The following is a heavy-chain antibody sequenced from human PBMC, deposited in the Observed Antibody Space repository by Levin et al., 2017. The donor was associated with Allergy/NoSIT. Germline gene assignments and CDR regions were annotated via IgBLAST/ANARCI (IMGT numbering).Heavy chain of an antibody. V-gene: IGHV3-23*01. CDR3: AKERRGYSYANPNDY. D-gene: IGHD5-18*01. Sequence: GESLKISCAASGFTFSSYAMSWVRQAPGKGLEWVSAISGSGGSTYYADSVKGRFTISRDNSKNTLYLQMNSLRAEDTAVYYCAKERRGYSYANPNDYWGQGTLVTVSS. CDR2: ISGSGGST. J-gene: IGHJ4*02. CDR1: GFTFSSYA.